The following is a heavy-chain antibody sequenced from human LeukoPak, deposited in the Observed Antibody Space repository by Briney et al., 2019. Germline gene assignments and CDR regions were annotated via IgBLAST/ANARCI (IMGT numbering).Heavy chain of an antibody. V-gene: IGHV1-3*01. Sequence: GASVKVSCKASGYTFTSYAMHWVRQAPGQRLEWMGWINAGNGNTKYSQKFQGRVTITRDTSASTAYMELSSLRSEDTAVYYCARDRGGYYGSGSYYYYYGMDVWSQGTTVTVSS. CDR1: GYTFTSYA. D-gene: IGHD3-10*01. CDR2: INAGNGNT. J-gene: IGHJ6*02. CDR3: ARDRGGYYGSGSYYYYYGMDV.